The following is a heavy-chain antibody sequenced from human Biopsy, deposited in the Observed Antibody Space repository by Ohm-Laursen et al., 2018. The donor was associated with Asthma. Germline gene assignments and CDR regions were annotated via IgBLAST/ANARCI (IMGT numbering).Heavy chain of an antibody. CDR3: ARRNQWLSLSLDF. J-gene: IGHJ4*02. CDR1: GDIFSSFP. CDR2: INPLLGST. D-gene: IGHD5-12*01. Sequence: GASVKVSCTTSGDIFSSFPFSWVRQAPGQGLEWMGSINPLLGSTNYAPRFQGRVTLTADESSSTVYMELSSLTSDDTAVYYCARRNQWLSLSLDFWGQGTLVTVSS. V-gene: IGHV1-69*13.